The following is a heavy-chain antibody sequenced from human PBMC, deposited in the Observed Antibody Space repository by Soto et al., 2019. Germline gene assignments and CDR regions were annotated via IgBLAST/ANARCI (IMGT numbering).Heavy chain of an antibody. CDR1: GFTFSSYA. CDR2: ISGSGGST. V-gene: IGHV3-23*01. Sequence: GSLRLSCAASGFTFSSYAMSWVRQAPGKGLEWVSAISGSGGSTYYADSVKGRFTISRDNSKNTLYLQMNSLRAEDTAVYYCAKGRLRYFDWLLSAFDYWGQGTLVTVS. D-gene: IGHD3-9*01. J-gene: IGHJ4*02. CDR3: AKGRLRYFDWLLSAFDY.